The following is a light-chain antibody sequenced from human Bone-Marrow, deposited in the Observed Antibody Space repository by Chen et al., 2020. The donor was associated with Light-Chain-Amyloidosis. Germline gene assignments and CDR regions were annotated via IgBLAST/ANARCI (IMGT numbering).Light chain of an antibody. V-gene: IGLV3-21*02. CDR3: QVWDRSSDRPV. CDR1: NIGSTS. J-gene: IGLJ3*02. Sequence: SYVLTQPSSVSVAPGQTATIACGGNNIGSTSVHWYQQTPGPAPLLVVYDDSARPSGRPERLSGCNAGNTATLTISRVEAGDEADYYCQVWDRSSDRPVCGGGTKLTVL. CDR2: DDS.